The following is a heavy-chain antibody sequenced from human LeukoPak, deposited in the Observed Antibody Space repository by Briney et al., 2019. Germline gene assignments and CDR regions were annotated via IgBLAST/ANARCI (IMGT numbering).Heavy chain of an antibody. CDR3: ARDVAARYFDY. Sequence: GGSLRLSCAASGFTFSSYGMHWVRQAPGKGLEWVAVIWYDGSNKYYADSVKGRFTISRDNPKNTLYLQMNSLRAEDTAVYYCARDVAARYFDYWGQGTLVTVSS. J-gene: IGHJ4*02. V-gene: IGHV3-33*01. CDR1: GFTFSSYG. D-gene: IGHD6-6*01. CDR2: IWYDGSNK.